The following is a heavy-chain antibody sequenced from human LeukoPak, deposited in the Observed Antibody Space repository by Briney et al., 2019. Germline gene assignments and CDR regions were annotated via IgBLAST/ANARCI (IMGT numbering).Heavy chain of an antibody. D-gene: IGHD6-19*01. Sequence: SQTLSLTCTVSGGSISSSDYYWSWVRQHPGKGLEWIGYIYYSGSTYYNPSLKSRITISVDTSKNQFSLKLSSVTAAVTAVYYCARVFGYSSGWSIIDYWGQGTLVTVSS. V-gene: IGHV4-31*03. CDR3: ARVFGYSSGWSIIDY. CDR2: IYYSGST. CDR1: GGSISSSDYY. J-gene: IGHJ4*02.